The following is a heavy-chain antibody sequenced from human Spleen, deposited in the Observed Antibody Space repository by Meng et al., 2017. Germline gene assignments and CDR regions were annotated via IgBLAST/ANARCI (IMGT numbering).Heavy chain of an antibody. CDR1: GYSISSGYN. D-gene: IGHD2-21*02. CDR2: LYHSGNT. CDR3: ARGAVVTLIFYHAMDV. Sequence: SETLSLTCAVSGYSISSGYNWGWIRQPPGKGLEWIGSLYHSGNTYYNPSLKSRVTISADTSKNHFSLKLSSVTAADTAVYYWARGAVVTLIFYHAMDVWGQGTTVTVSS. V-gene: IGHV4-38-2*01. J-gene: IGHJ6*02.